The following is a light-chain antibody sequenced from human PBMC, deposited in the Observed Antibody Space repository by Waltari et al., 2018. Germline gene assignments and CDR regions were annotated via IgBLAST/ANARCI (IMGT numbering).Light chain of an antibody. CDR3: AAWDDSLNGQNV. V-gene: IGLV1-44*01. Sequence: QSVLTQPPSASGTPGQRVTISCSGTSSNIGSKSANCYQQLPGTAPKLLIYSNDQRPSGVPDRFSGSKSGTSASLAISGLQSEDEAVYYCAAWDDSLNGQNVFGTGTKVTVL. CDR2: SND. J-gene: IGLJ1*01. CDR1: SSNIGSKS.